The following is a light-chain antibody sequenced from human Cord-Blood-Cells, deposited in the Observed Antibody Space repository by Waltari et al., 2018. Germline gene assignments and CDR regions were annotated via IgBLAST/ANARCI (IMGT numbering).Light chain of an antibody. Sequence: QSVLTLPPSASGTPVPRVTVSCSGSSAASPSIYVYWYQQLPGTAPNLLIYRNNQRPSGVPDRFSGSKSGTSASLAISGLRSEDEADYYCAAWDDSLSGWVFGGGTKLTVL. V-gene: IGLV1-47*01. CDR2: RNN. CDR3: AAWDDSLSGWV. CDR1: SAASPSIY. J-gene: IGLJ3*02.